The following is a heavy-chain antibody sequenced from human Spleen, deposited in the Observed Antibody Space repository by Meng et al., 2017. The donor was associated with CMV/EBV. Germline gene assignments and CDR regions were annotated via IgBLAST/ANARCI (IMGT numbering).Heavy chain of an antibody. V-gene: IGHV1-8*01. D-gene: IGHD2-2*01. J-gene: IGHJ6*02. CDR2: INPNTGNT. CDR1: GYSFIRYD. CDR3: ARDVRYCSSVNCYGTYDYDGMDV. Sequence: ASVKVSCKASGYSFIRYDIIWVRQATGQGLEWMGWINPNTGNTDYAQKFRGRVTMTRDTSKTTAYMELSSLTSEDTAVYYCARDVRYCSSVNCYGTYDYDGMDVWGQGTTVTVSS.